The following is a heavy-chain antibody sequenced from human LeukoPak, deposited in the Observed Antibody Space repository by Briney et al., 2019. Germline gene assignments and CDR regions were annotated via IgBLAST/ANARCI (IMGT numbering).Heavy chain of an antibody. V-gene: IGHV3-30*04. CDR1: VFTFSSYA. D-gene: IGHD6-13*01. Sequence: GRCLSLSCAASVFTFSSYAMHCVRHAPGKGLEGGVVISYDGSNKYYADSVNGRFTISRNNSKNTLYLQMNSLRAEDTAVYYCARDGIAAAVYYYGMDVWGQGTTVTVSS. CDR3: ARDGIAAAVYYYGMDV. J-gene: IGHJ6*02. CDR2: ISYDGSNK.